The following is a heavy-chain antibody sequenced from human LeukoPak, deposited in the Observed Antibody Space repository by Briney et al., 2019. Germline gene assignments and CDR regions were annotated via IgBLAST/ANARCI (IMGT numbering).Heavy chain of an antibody. J-gene: IGHJ5*02. Sequence: GGSLRLSCAASGFTVSSNYKSWVRQAPGKGLEWVSVIYSGGSTYYADSVKGRFTISRDNSKNTLYLQMNSLRAEDTAVYYCARDGRGENWFDPWGQGTLVTVSS. CDR3: ARDGRGENWFDP. V-gene: IGHV3-53*01. CDR2: IYSGGST. D-gene: IGHD3-10*01. CDR1: GFTVSSNY.